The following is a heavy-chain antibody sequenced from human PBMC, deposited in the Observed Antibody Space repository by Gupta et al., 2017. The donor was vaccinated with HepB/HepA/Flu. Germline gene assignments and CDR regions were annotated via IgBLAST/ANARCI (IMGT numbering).Heavy chain of an antibody. CDR1: GYDFANSW. CDR3: ARHVTYMVDYNAMDV. V-gene: IGHV5-51*01. Sequence: EVHLVQSGAEVRQSGQSLKISCKGSGYDFANSWLAWVRQMPGKGLDWMGVIYPGDSDTSYSPYFQGQVTISADRSTKTAYLQWHSLKASDTATYYCARHVTYMVDYNAMDVWGQGTTVTVS. J-gene: IGHJ6*02. D-gene: IGHD3-10*01. CDR2: IYPGDSDT.